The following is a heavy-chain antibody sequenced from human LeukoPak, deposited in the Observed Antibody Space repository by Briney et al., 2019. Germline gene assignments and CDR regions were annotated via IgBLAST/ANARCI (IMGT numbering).Heavy chain of an antibody. D-gene: IGHD3-22*01. CDR2: ISGSGGST. Sequence: GGSLRLSCSASGFTFSSYAMSWVRQAPGKGLEWVSAISGSGGSTYYADSVKGRFTISRDNSKNTLYLQMNSLRAEDTAVYYCAKDREGKVVTHLLAWSGYWGQGTLVTVSS. V-gene: IGHV3-23*01. J-gene: IGHJ4*02. CDR1: GFTFSSYA. CDR3: AKDREGKVVTHLLAWSGY.